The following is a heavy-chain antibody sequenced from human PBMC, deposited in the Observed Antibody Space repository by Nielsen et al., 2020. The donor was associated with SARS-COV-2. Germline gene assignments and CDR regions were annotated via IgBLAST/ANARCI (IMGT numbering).Heavy chain of an antibody. J-gene: IGHJ4*02. Sequence: WIRQPPGKGLEWIGSIYYSGSTYYNPSLKSRVTISVDTSKNQFSLKLSSVTAADTAVYYCARHSPRGGWFGELWVDYWGQGTLVTVSS. V-gene: IGHV4-39*01. D-gene: IGHD3-10*01. CDR3: ARHSPRGGWFGELWVDY. CDR2: IYYSGST.